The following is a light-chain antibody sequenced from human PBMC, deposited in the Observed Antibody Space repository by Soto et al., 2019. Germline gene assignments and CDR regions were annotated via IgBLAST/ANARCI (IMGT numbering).Light chain of an antibody. CDR1: SSDIGGYDY. CDR2: EVS. Sequence: QSALTQPASVSGSPGQSITISCTGTSSDIGGYDYVSWYQQHPGKVPKLMIFEVSNRPSGVSYRFSGSKSGNTASLTISGLQAEDEADYYCSSYTGSSTLNVCGTGTKVTVL. CDR3: SSYTGSSTLNV. J-gene: IGLJ1*01. V-gene: IGLV2-14*01.